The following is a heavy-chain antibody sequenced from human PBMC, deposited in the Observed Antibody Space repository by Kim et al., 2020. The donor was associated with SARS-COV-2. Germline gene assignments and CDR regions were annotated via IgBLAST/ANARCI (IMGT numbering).Heavy chain of an antibody. CDR3: ARRYSSSWYYFDY. V-gene: IGHV5-51*01. CDR2: IYPGDSDT. CDR1: GYSFTSYW. Sequence: GESLKISCKGSGYSFTSYWIGWVRQMPGKGLEWMGIIYPGDSDTRYSPPFQGQVTIPANKSISTAYLQWSSLKASDTAMYYCARRYSSSWYYFDYCGQGTLVTVSS. J-gene: IGHJ4*02. D-gene: IGHD6-13*01.